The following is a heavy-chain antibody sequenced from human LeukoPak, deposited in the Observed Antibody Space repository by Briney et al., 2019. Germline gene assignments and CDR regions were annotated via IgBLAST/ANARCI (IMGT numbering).Heavy chain of an antibody. CDR3: ASSGGGSYYIDY. CDR2: IKQDGSEK. J-gene: IGHJ4*02. Sequence: VANIKQDGSEKYYVDSVKGRFTISRDNAKNSLYLQMNSLRAEDTAVYYCASSGGGSYYIDYWGQGTLVTVSS. V-gene: IGHV3-7*01. D-gene: IGHD1-26*01.